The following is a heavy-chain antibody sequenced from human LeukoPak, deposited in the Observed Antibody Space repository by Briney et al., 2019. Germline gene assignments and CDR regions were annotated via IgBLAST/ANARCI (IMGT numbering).Heavy chain of an antibody. CDR2: ISAYNGNA. D-gene: IGHD3-10*01. CDR1: GYTFTNYV. V-gene: IGHV1-18*01. J-gene: IGHJ4*02. Sequence: ASVKVSCKASGYTFTNYVITWVRQVPGQGLEWLGWISAYNGNANYAQNLQDRVTLTSDTSTSTAYMELRSLRSDDTGIYYCARTPKRFGELYQPGDSWGQGTLLTVSS. CDR3: ARTPKRFGELYQPGDS.